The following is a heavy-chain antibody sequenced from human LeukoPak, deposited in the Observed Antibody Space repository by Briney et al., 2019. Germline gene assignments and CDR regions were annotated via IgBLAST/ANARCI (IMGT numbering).Heavy chain of an antibody. CDR1: GFTFTDYH. D-gene: IGHD4-23*01. Sequence: GGSLRLSCATSGFTFTDYHMSWVRQAPGKGLEWVSYISNTGRNTYDAESVKGRFTISRDNARKSLYLQMNSLRVEDTAMYYCVKDFDGSGPGHWGQGTLVTVSS. V-gene: IGHV3-11*01. CDR3: VKDFDGSGPGH. CDR2: ISNTGRNT. J-gene: IGHJ4*02.